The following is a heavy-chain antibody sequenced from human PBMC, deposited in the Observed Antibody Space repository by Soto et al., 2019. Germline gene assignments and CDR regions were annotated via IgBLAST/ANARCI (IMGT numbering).Heavy chain of an antibody. CDR2: IYYSGST. J-gene: IGHJ5*02. CDR1: GGSISSYY. V-gene: IGHV4-59*01. Sequence: SETLSLTCTVSGGSISSYYWSWIRQPPGKGLEWIGYIYYSGSTNYNPSLKSRVTISVDTSKNQFSLKLSSVTAADTAVYYCARSSRGHYRFDPRGQGTLVTVSS. D-gene: IGHD3-10*01. CDR3: ARSSRGHYRFDP.